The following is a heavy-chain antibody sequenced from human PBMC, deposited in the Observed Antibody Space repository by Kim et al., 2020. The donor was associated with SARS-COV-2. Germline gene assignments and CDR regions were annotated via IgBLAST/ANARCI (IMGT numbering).Heavy chain of an antibody. Sequence: GGSLRLSCAASGFTFSSYSMNWVRQAPGKGLEWVSSISSSSSYIYYADSVKGRFTISRDNAKNSLYLQMNSLRAEDTAVYYCARVVNGAAAQNPWGQGTLVTVSS. D-gene: IGHD2-2*01. CDR1: GFTFSSYS. CDR3: ARVVNGAAAQNP. J-gene: IGHJ5*02. CDR2: ISSSSSYI. V-gene: IGHV3-21*01.